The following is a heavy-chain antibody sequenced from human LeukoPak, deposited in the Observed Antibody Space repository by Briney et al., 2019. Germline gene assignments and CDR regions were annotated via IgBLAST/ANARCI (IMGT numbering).Heavy chain of an antibody. CDR2: IIPIFGTA. Sequence: SVKVSCKASGGTLSSYAISWVRQAPGQGREWMGGIIPIFGTANFAQKFQGRVTITADESTSTAYMELSSLRSEDTAVYYCARGESSRWSSPVSTTHFYSTMDVSGQGTTVTVSS. V-gene: IGHV1-69*13. D-gene: IGHD6-13*01. J-gene: IGHJ6*02. CDR1: GGTLSSYA. CDR3: ARGESSRWSSPVSTTHFYSTMDV.